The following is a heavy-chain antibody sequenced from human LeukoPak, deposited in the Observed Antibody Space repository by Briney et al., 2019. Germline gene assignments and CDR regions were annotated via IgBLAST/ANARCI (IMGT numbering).Heavy chain of an antibody. CDR3: ATYRQVLLPFES. Sequence: GGSLRLSRAGSGFTLCSYALSWVRQGPGEGVGWGSSIFPSGGEIHYADSVRGRFTISRDNSKSTLSLQMNSLRAEDTAIYYCATYRQVLLPFESWGQGTLVTVSS. CDR2: IFPSGGEI. CDR1: GFTLCSYA. J-gene: IGHJ4*02. V-gene: IGHV3-23*01. D-gene: IGHD2-8*02.